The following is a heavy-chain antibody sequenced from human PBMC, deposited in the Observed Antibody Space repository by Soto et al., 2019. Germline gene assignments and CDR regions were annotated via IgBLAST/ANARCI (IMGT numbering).Heavy chain of an antibody. CDR1: GFTFGSYG. CDR2: ISYDGSNK. Sequence: QVQLVESGGGVVQPGRSLRLSCAASGFTFGSYGMHWVRQAPGKGLEWVAVISYDGSNKYYADSVKGRFTISRDNSKNTLYLQMNSLRAEDTAVYYCAKSAAVVVPAAISGDYMDVWGKGTTVTVSS. J-gene: IGHJ6*03. D-gene: IGHD2-2*01. CDR3: AKSAAVVVPAAISGDYMDV. V-gene: IGHV3-30*18.